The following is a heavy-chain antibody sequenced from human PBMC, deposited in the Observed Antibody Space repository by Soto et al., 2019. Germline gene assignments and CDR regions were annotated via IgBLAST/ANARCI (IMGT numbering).Heavy chain of an antibody. CDR1: GGSFSGCY. CDR3: ARGRVSDY. D-gene: IGHD2-21*01. V-gene: IGHV4-34*01. J-gene: IGHJ4*02. CDR2: INHSGST. Sequence: SETLSLTCAVYGGSFSGCYWSWIRQPPGKGLEWIGEINHSGSTNYNPSLKSRVTISVDTSKNQFSLKLSSVTAADTAVYYRARGRVSDYWGQGTLVTVSS.